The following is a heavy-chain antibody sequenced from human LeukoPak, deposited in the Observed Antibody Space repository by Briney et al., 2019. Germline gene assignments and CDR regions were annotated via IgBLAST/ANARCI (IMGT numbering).Heavy chain of an antibody. D-gene: IGHD3-3*01. V-gene: IGHV1-2*02. CDR3: ARDFWSGYVDAFYI. CDR2: IKTNSGGT. Sequence: ASLKVSSKASGYTFTGYYMYSVRQAPGQGLEWMGWIKTNSGGTNYVQKFQGRVTLTRDTAISTAYMELSRLRSDDTAVYYCARDFWSGYVDAFYIWGEGTMCTVSS. CDR1: GYTFTGYY. J-gene: IGHJ3*02.